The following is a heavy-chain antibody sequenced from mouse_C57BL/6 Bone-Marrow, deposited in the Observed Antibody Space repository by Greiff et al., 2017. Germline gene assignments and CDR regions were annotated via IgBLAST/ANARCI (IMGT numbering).Heavy chain of an antibody. V-gene: IGHV1-59*01. J-gene: IGHJ1*03. CDR3: ARYSTTVVATDWYFDV. CDR1: GYTFTSYW. D-gene: IGHD1-1*01. Sequence: VQLQQPGAELVRPGTSVKLSCKASGYTFTSYWVHWVKQRPGQGLEWIGVIDPSDSYTNYNQKFKGKATLTVDTSSSTAYMQLSSLTSEDSAVYYCARYSTTVVATDWYFDVWGTGTTVTVSS. CDR2: IDPSDSYT.